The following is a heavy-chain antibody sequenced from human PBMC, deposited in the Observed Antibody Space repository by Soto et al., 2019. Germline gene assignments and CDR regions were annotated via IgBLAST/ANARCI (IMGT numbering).Heavy chain of an antibody. D-gene: IGHD2-15*01. CDR1: GFDFTDHY. V-gene: IGHV1-46*01. J-gene: IGHJ4*03. Sequence: ASVKVSCKASGFDFTDHYIHWVRQAPGQGLDCIGIISPDGGSTRYSQKFQARITMTRDTSTSSVYMELSGLRSEDTAIYYCAGSPRGRVFIVISWGQIDYRAQRTPVTVSS. CDR3: AGSPRGRVFIVISWGQIDY. CDR2: ISPDGGST.